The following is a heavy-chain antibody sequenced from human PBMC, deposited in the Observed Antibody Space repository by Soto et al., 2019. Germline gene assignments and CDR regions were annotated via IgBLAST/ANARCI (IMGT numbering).Heavy chain of an antibody. Sequence: ASVKVSCKASGYTFTGYYMHWVRQAPGQGLEWMGWINPNSGGTNYAQKFQGWVTMTRDTSISTAYMELSRLRSDDTAVYYCARMRCSSTSCYTGDDAFDIWGQGTMVTVSS. J-gene: IGHJ3*02. D-gene: IGHD2-2*02. V-gene: IGHV1-2*04. CDR1: GYTFTGYY. CDR2: INPNSGGT. CDR3: ARMRCSSTSCYTGDDAFDI.